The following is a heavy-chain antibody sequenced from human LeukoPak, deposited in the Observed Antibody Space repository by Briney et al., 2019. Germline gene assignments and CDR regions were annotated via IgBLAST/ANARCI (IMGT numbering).Heavy chain of an antibody. J-gene: IGHJ5*02. Sequence: SETLSLTCAVYGGSFSGYYWSWIRQPPGKGLEWVGEINHSGSTNYNPSLKSRVTISVDTSRNQFSLKLSSVTAADTAVYYCARRRCSSTSCYAYRVVVNWFDPWGQGTLVTVSS. CDR3: ARRRCSSTSCYAYRVVVNWFDP. V-gene: IGHV4-34*01. D-gene: IGHD2-2*01. CDR1: GGSFSGYY. CDR2: INHSGST.